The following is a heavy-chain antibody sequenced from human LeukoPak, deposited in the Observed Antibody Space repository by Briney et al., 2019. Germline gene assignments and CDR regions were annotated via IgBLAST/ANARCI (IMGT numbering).Heavy chain of an antibody. Sequence: GGSLRLSCAASGFTFSSYAMHWVRQAPGKGLEWVAAISYDGSNKYYADSVKGRFTISRDNSKNTLYLQMNSLRAEDTAVYYCAKVSSVLRYFDWFTASFDYWGQGTLVTVSS. D-gene: IGHD3-9*01. J-gene: IGHJ4*02. CDR2: ISYDGSNK. CDR3: AKVSSVLRYFDWFTASFDY. V-gene: IGHV3-30-3*01. CDR1: GFTFSSYA.